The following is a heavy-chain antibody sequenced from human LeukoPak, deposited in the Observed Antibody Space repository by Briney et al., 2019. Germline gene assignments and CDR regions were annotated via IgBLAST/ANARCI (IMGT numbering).Heavy chain of an antibody. D-gene: IGHD3-10*01. V-gene: IGHV4-4*09. CDR1: GGSLSSYY. J-gene: IGHJ6*03. CDR2: IYTSGST. CDR3: ARGITMVRGVIITNYYMDV. Sequence: SETLSLTCSVSGGSLSSYYWSWIRQPPGKGLEWIGYIYTSGSTNYNPSLKSRVTISVDTSKNQFSLKLSSVTAADTAVYYCARGITMVRGVIITNYYMDVWGKGTTVTVSS.